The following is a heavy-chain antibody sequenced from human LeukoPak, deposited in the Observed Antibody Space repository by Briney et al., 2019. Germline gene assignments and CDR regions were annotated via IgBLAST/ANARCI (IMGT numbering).Heavy chain of an antibody. D-gene: IGHD3-10*01. CDR1: GFTVSSNY. CDR2: IYSGGIT. CDR3: ARSLWFESHGAFDI. Sequence: GGSLRLSCAASGFTVSSNYMTRVRQAPGKGLQWVSVIYSGGITYYADSVKGRFTISRDNSKNTLYLQMNSLRAEDTAVYYCARSLWFESHGAFDIWGQGTMVSVSS. J-gene: IGHJ3*02. V-gene: IGHV3-53*01.